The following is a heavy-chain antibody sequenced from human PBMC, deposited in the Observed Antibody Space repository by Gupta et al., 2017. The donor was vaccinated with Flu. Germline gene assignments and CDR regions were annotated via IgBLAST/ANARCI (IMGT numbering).Heavy chain of an antibody. CDR3: AKESHASGWYPFDC. CDR1: GFTFSSYA. J-gene: IGHJ4*02. D-gene: IGHD6-19*01. V-gene: IGHV3-23*01. CDR2: ISNDGTT. Sequence: EVQLLESGGGLVQPGGSLRLSCAASGFTFSSYAMSWVRQAPGKGLEWVSGISNDGTTYYADSVRGRFTVSRENSKNTLYVQMKTMRAEETAVYYCAKESHASGWYPFDCGGQGTLVTVSS.